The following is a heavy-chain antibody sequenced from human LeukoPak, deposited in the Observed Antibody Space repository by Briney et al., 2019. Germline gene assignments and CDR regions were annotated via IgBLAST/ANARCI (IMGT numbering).Heavy chain of an antibody. J-gene: IGHJ4*02. Sequence: GGSLRLSCAASGFTFSNYSMNWVRQAPGKGLEWVSSIRSSSSYIYYADSVKGRFTISRDNAKNSLYLQMNSLRAEDTAVYYCARDGDYDILTGYCPIDYWGQGTLVTVSS. CDR1: GFTFSNYS. CDR2: IRSSSSYI. D-gene: IGHD3-9*01. CDR3: ARDGDYDILTGYCPIDY. V-gene: IGHV3-21*04.